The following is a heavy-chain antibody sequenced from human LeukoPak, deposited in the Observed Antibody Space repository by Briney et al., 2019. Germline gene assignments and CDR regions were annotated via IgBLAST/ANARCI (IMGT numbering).Heavy chain of an antibody. CDR3: ARWTGYSNGWLDY. CDR2: IRYDGSNK. D-gene: IGHD6-19*01. J-gene: IGHJ4*02. Sequence: PGGSLGLSCAASGFTFSGHGMHWVRQAPGKGLEWVTRIRYDGSNKYYADSVKGRFTISRDNSKNTLYLQMDSLRAEDTAVYYCARWTGYSNGWLDYWGQGILVTVSS. V-gene: IGHV3-33*01. CDR1: GFTFSGHG.